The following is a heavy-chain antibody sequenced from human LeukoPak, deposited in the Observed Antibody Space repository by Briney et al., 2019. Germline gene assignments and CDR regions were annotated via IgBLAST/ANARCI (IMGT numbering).Heavy chain of an antibody. Sequence: SETLSLTCTVSGGSVSSGSYYWSWIRQPPGTGLEWIGYIYYSGSTNYNPSLKSRVTISVDTSKNQFSLKLSSVTAADTAVYYCAREGSSWTSPWGQGTLVTVSS. J-gene: IGHJ5*02. CDR3: AREGSSWTSP. CDR1: GGSVSSGSYY. V-gene: IGHV4-61*01. CDR2: IYYSGST. D-gene: IGHD6-13*01.